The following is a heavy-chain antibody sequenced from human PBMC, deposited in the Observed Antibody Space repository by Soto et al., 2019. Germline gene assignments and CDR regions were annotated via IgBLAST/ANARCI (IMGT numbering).Heavy chain of an antibody. CDR2: INHSGST. CDR1: GGSFSGYY. V-gene: IGHV4-34*01. J-gene: IGHJ4*02. CDR3: ARDKITGLFDY. D-gene: IGHD2-8*02. Sequence: PSETLSLTCAVYGGSFSGYYWSWIRQPPGKGLEWIGEINHSGSTNYNPSLKSRVNISVDTSKNQLSLKLSSVTAADTAVYYCARDKITGLFDYWGQGTLVTVSS.